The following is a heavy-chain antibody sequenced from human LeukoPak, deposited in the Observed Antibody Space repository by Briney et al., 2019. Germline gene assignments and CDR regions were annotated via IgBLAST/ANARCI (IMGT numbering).Heavy chain of an antibody. J-gene: IGHJ4*02. V-gene: IGHV1-18*01. CDR3: ARVSGSLLTSDY. D-gene: IGHD3-22*01. CDR1: GYTLTELS. Sequence: ASVKVSCKVSGYTLTELSMHWVRQAPGQGLEWMGWISPYNDNTDSAQKFQARVTMTTDISTNTAYMELRSLRSDDTAVYYCARVSGSLLTSDYWGQGTLVTVSS. CDR2: ISPYNDNT.